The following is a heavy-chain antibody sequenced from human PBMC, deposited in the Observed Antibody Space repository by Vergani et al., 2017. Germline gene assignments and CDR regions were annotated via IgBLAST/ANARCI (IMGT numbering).Heavy chain of an antibody. V-gene: IGHV4-61*02. D-gene: IGHD3-10*01. CDR2: VYTSGMT. J-gene: IGHJ6*02. CDR1: GGSINTGAYY. Sequence: QAQLQESGPRLVRPSQTLSLTCTVSGGSINTGAYYWSWIRQPAGKGLEWIGRVYTSGMTNYNPSLKSRVTILVDRSKSQLSLKLTSVTAGDTAVYFCARELSYYYGSGSDDYNPYYYEGMDVWG. CDR3: ARELSYYYGSGSDDYNPYYYEGMDV.